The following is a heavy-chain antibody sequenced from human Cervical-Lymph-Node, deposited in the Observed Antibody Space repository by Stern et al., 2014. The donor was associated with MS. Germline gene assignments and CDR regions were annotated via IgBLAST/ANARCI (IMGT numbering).Heavy chain of an antibody. Sequence: VQLVESGAEVKKPGSSVKVSCMTSGSTFSNYAISWVRQAPGLGLEWMGWITPIFDATNYAQKFQGRITITADESTRTAYMELSSLRSDDTAMYYCARGDSEAPIYYFDYWGQGTLVTVSS. V-gene: IGHV1-69*01. CDR1: GSTFSNYA. CDR2: ITPIFDAT. CDR3: ARGDSEAPIYYFDY. J-gene: IGHJ4*02. D-gene: IGHD2-21*01.